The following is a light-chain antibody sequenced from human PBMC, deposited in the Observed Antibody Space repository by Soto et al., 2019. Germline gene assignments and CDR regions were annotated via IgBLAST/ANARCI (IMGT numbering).Light chain of an antibody. CDR3: HQYGSSPFT. J-gene: IGKJ3*01. V-gene: IGKV3-20*01. CDR2: GAS. CDR1: QSVSANY. Sequence: EVVLTQSPATLSLSPGERATISCRANQSVSANYLAWYQQKPGQAPRLLIYGASSRATAIPDRFSGSGSGTDFTLTISTLEPEDLAVVYCHQYGSSPFTFGPGTKVEIK.